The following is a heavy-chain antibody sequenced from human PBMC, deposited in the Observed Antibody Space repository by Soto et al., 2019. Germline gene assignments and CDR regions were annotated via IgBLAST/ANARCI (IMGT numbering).Heavy chain of an antibody. J-gene: IGHJ5*02. CDR3: ARGKTYYDFWSGYYT. Sequence: SETLSLTCAVYGGSFCGYYWSWIRQPPGKGLEWIGEINHSGSTNYNPSLKSRVTISVDTSKNQFSLKLSSVTAADTAVYYCARGKTYYDFWSGYYTWGQGTLVTVSS. D-gene: IGHD3-3*01. V-gene: IGHV4-34*01. CDR1: GGSFCGYY. CDR2: INHSGST.